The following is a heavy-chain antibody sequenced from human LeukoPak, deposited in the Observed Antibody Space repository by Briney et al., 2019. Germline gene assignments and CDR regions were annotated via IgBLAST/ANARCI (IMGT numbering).Heavy chain of an antibody. CDR3: ARDGGTYKRPFDY. CDR1: GGSISTYY. V-gene: IGHV4-59*12. CDR2: IYYSGST. J-gene: IGHJ4*02. D-gene: IGHD1-1*01. Sequence: SETLSLTCTVSGGSISTYYWSWIRQPPGKGLEWIGYIYYSGSTYYNPSLKSRVTISKDTSKNQFSLKLSSVTSADTAVYYCARDGGTYKRPFDYWGQGTLVTVSS.